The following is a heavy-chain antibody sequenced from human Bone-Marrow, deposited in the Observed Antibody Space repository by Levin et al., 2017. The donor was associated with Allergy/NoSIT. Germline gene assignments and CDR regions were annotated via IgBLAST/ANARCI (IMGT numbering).Heavy chain of an antibody. J-gene: IGHJ5*02. CDR3: ARARTFSRSGWFDP. D-gene: IGHD1-26*01. CDR1: GYTFTSYD. Sequence: ASVKVSCKASGYTFTSYDINWVRQATGQGLEWMGWMNPNSGNTGYAQKFQGRVTMTRNTSISTAYMELSSLRSEDTAVYYCARARTFSRSGWFDPWGQGTLVTVSS. CDR2: MNPNSGNT. V-gene: IGHV1-8*01.